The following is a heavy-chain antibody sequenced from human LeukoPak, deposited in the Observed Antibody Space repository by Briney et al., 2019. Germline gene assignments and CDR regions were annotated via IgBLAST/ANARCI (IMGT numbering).Heavy chain of an antibody. CDR2: VYTSGST. J-gene: IGHJ4*02. CDR3: AGGVTIVRGTSKHFDY. V-gene: IGHV4-61*02. D-gene: IGHD3-10*01. CDR1: GGSISSGSYY. Sequence: SETLSLTCTVSGGSISSGSYYWSWIRQPAGKGLEWIGRVYTSGSTNYNPSLKSRVTISVDTSKNQFSLKLSSVTAAHTAVYYCAGGVTIVRGTSKHFDYWGQGALVTVSS.